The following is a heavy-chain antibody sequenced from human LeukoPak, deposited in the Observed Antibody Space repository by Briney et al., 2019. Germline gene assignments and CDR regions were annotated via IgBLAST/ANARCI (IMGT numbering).Heavy chain of an antibody. V-gene: IGHV3-48*01. CDR1: GLTISSYS. J-gene: IGHJ6*03. CDR2: ISSSSSTI. Sequence: GGSLRLSCAASGLTISSYSMNWVRQAPGKGLQWVSYISSSSSTIYYADSVKGRFTISRDNSKNTLFLQMNSLRVEDTAAYYCAKHPGDFTGIVNYYYMDVWGKGTTVTISS. D-gene: IGHD1-26*01. CDR3: AKHPGDFTGIVNYYYMDV.